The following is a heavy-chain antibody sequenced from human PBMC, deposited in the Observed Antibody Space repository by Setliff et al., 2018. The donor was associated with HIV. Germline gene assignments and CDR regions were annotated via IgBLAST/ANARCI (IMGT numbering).Heavy chain of an antibody. D-gene: IGHD4-17*01. J-gene: IGHJ5*02. CDR3: SRGGRPTDEYVWFDP. V-gene: IGHV3-49*03. CDR2: IRTKGYRGTT. CDR1: GFTFDDYP. Sequence: GGSLRLSCATSGFTFDDYPLGWFRQAPGKGLEWVSFIRTKGYRGTTEYAASVEGRFTISRDDSKGIAYLQMNSLKTEDTAVYYCSRGGRPTDEYVWFDPWGQGTLVTVSS.